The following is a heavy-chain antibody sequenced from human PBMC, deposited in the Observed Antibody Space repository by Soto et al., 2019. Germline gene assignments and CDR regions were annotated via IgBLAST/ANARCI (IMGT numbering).Heavy chain of an antibody. J-gene: IGHJ4*02. D-gene: IGHD1-26*01. Sequence: EVQPVQSGAEVKKPGESLKISCKGSGYSFTNYWIGWVRQMPGKGLEWMGIIYPGDSDTRYSPSFQGQVTISADRSISTAYVQWSSLKASDTAMYYCARLHSASYHSPLRYWGQGTLVTVSS. CDR1: GYSFTNYW. V-gene: IGHV5-51*01. CDR2: IYPGDSDT. CDR3: ARLHSASYHSPLRY.